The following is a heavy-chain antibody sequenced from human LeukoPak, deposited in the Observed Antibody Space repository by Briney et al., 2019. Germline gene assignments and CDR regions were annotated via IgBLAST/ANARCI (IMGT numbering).Heavy chain of an antibody. V-gene: IGHV1-69*04. CDR1: GGTFSSYA. Sequence: SVKVSCKASGGTFSSYAISWVRQAPGQGLEWMGRIIPILGIANYAQKFQGRVTITADKSTSTAYMELSSLRSEDTAVYYCAREPYDILTGYHNWFDPWGQGTLVTVSS. J-gene: IGHJ5*02. CDR2: IIPILGIA. D-gene: IGHD3-9*01. CDR3: AREPYDILTGYHNWFDP.